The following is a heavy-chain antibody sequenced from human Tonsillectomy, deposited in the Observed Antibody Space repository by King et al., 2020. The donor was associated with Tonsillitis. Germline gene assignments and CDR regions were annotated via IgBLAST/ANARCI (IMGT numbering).Heavy chain of an antibody. V-gene: IGHV1-69*01. Sequence: VQLVESGAEVKKPGSSVKVSCKASGGAFSSYAIGWVRQAPGQGLEWMGGIIPIFGTTNFAQKFQGSVAITADESTSTAYMELSSLRSEDTAVYYCARMVSVAGSGYYFDYWGQGTLVTVSS. D-gene: IGHD6-19*01. CDR3: ARMVSVAGSGYYFDY. J-gene: IGHJ4*02. CDR2: IIPIFGTT. CDR1: GGAFSSYA.